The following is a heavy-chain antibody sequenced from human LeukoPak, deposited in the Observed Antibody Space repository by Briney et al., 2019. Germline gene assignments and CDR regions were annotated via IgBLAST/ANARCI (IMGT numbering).Heavy chain of an antibody. CDR1: GGSISSGGYY. V-gene: IGHV4-31*03. CDR2: IYYSGST. Sequence: SETLSLTCTVSGGSISSGGYYWSWIRQHPGKGLEWIGYIYYSGSTYYNPSLKSRVTISLDTSKNQFSLKLSSVTAADTAVYYCARELPPYYYGPGNYIGVIDYWGQGTLVTVSS. CDR3: ARELPPYYYGPGNYIGVIDY. D-gene: IGHD3-10*01. J-gene: IGHJ4*02.